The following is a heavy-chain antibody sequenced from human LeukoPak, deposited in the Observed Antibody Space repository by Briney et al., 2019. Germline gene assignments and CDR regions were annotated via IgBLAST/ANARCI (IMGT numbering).Heavy chain of an antibody. J-gene: IGHJ6*03. CDR1: GFTFSSYG. CDR3: AKLGYCSGGSCYTIYYYYMDV. D-gene: IGHD2-15*01. V-gene: IGHV3-23*01. Sequence: GGSLRLSCAASGFTFSSYGVSWVRQAPGKGLEWVSAISGSGGSTYYADSVKGRFTISRDNSKNTLYLQMNSLRAEDTAVYYCAKLGYCSGGSCYTIYYYYMDVWGKGTTVTISS. CDR2: ISGSGGST.